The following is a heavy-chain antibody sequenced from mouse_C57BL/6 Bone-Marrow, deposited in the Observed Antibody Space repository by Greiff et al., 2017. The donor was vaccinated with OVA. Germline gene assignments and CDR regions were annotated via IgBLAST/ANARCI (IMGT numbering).Heavy chain of an antibody. V-gene: IGHV14-1*01. CDR2: IDPEDGDT. D-gene: IGHD1-1*01. CDR3: TRAITTVVALHWYFDV. CDR1: GFNIKDYY. J-gene: IGHJ1*03. Sequence: VQLKESGAELVRPGASVKLSCTASGFNIKDYYMHWVKQRPEQGLEWIGRIDPEDGDTEYAPKFQGKATMTADTSSNTAYLQLSSLTSEDTAVYYCTRAITTVVALHWYFDVWGTGTTVTVSS.